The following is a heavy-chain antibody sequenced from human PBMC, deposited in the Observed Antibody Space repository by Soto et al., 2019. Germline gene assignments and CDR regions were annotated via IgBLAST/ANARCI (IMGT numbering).Heavy chain of an antibody. CDR2: IYYSGST. V-gene: IGHV4-31*03. Sequence: SETLSLTCTVSGGSISSGGYYWSWIRQHPGKGLEWIGYIYYSGSTYYNPSLKSRVTISVDTSKNQFSLKLSSVTAADTAVYYCARLPLDAFDIWGQGTMVTVSS. J-gene: IGHJ3*02. CDR3: ARLPLDAFDI. CDR1: GGSISSGGYY.